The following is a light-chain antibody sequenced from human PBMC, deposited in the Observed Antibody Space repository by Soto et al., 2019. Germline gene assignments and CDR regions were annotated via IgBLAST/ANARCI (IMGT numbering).Light chain of an antibody. J-gene: IGLJ1*01. CDR3: NAQADNGKHV. V-gene: IGLV2-8*01. Sequence: QSALTQPPSASGSPGQSVTISCTGSSSDVGHSNFVSWYQQHPGKGPKLIIYEVSKRPSGVPDRFSGSKSGNTAPLSVSGLQYEDEADYFCNAQADNGKHVFGTGTKVTVL. CDR1: SSDVGHSNF. CDR2: EVS.